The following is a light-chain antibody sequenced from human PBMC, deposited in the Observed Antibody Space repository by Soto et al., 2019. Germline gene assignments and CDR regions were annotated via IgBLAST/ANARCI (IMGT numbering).Light chain of an antibody. V-gene: IGKV1-9*01. J-gene: IGKJ4*01. Sequence: DIRLTQSPSFLSASAGDRVTITCRASQDITKYLAWFQQKPGRAPKLLIYGAFTLQLGVPSRFSGRGSGTEFTLTISSLQPEDFATYYCQQVDTYPMTFGGGTKVEIK. CDR1: QDITKY. CDR3: QQVDTYPMT. CDR2: GAF.